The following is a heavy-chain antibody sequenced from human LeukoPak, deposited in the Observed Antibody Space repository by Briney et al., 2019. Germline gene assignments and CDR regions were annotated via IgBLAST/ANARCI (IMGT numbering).Heavy chain of an antibody. Sequence: SETLSLTCSVSGGSISNYYWSWIRQPPGKGLEWIGYIYYSGSTNYNPSLKSRVTISVDTSKNQFSLKLSSVTAADTAVYYCARVRGYYDSSGYPNYYYYGMDVWGQGTTVTVSS. J-gene: IGHJ6*02. D-gene: IGHD3-22*01. V-gene: IGHV4-59*01. CDR2: IYYSGST. CDR3: ARVRGYYDSSGYPNYYYYGMDV. CDR1: GGSISNYY.